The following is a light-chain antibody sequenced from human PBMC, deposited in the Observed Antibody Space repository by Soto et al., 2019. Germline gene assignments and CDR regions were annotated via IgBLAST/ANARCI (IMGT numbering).Light chain of an antibody. J-gene: IGLJ2*01. V-gene: IGLV1-40*01. CDR2: GNS. Sequence: QSVLTQPPSVSGAPGQRVTISCTGSSSNIGAGYDVHWYQQLPGTAPKLLIYGNSNRPSGVPDRFSGSKSGTSASLAITGLQAEDEADYDCQYYDSSVSANVVFGGGTKLTVL. CDR1: SSNIGAGYD. CDR3: QYYDSSVSANVV.